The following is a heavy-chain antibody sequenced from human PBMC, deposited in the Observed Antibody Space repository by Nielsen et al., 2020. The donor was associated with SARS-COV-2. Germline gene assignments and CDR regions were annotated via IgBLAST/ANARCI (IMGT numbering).Heavy chain of an antibody. D-gene: IGHD3/OR15-3a*01. CDR1: GFTFTNAW. V-gene: IGHV3-23*01. J-gene: IGHJ4*02. CDR2: ISGGGVTT. Sequence: GGSLRLSCAASGFTFTNAWMSWVRQAPGKGLEWVSTISGGGVTTYYAGSVKGRFTISRDFSKSTLYLQMNSLRPEDTATYYCAKDRAVFMIYFTRGGPDYWGQGTLVTVSS. CDR3: AKDRAVFMIYFTRGGPDY.